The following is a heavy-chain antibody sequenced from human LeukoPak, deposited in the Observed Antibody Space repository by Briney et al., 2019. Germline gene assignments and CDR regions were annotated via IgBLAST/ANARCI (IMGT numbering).Heavy chain of an antibody. CDR1: GGSFSGYY. CDR2: INHSGST. CDR3: ARDSGGYPGHFDY. D-gene: IGHD1-26*01. J-gene: IGHJ4*02. V-gene: IGHV4-34*01. Sequence: SETLSLTCAVYGGSFSGYYWSWIRQPPGKGLEWIGEINHSGSTNYNPSLKSRVTISVDTSKNQFSLKLSSVTAEDTAVYYCARDSGGYPGHFDYWGQGTLVTVSS.